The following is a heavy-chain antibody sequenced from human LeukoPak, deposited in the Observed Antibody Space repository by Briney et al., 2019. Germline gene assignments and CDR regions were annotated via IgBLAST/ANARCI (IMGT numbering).Heavy chain of an antibody. CDR1: GFTFSRYG. Sequence: NPGGSLRLSCAASGFTFSRYGMSWVRQAPGKGLEWVSSISSSSSYIYYADSVKGRFTISRDNAEHSLYLQMNSLRAEDTAVYYCARDLLGYNYHYMDVWGKGTTVTVSS. CDR3: ARDLLGYNYHYMDV. CDR2: ISSSSSYI. D-gene: IGHD2-8*02. V-gene: IGHV3-21*01. J-gene: IGHJ6*03.